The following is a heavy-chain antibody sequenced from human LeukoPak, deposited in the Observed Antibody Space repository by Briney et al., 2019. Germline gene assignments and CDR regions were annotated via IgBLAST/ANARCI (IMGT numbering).Heavy chain of an antibody. CDR3: ARGSRILTMIVVVPYFDY. CDR2: IYSGGST. CDR1: GFTVSSNY. D-gene: IGHD3-22*01. Sequence: GSLRLSCAASGFTVSSNYMSWVRQAPGKGLEWVSVIYSGGSTYYADSVKGRFTISRDNSKNTLYLQMNSLRADDTAVYYCARGSRILTMIVVVPYFDYWGQGTLVTVSS. J-gene: IGHJ4*02. V-gene: IGHV3-66*01.